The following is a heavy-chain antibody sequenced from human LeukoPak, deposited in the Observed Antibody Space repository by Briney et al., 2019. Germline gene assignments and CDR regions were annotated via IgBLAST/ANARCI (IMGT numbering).Heavy chain of an antibody. CDR2: ISAYNGNT. CDR3: ARDGWNGDYVRWFDP. CDR1: GYTFTSYG. V-gene: IGHV1-18*01. D-gene: IGHD4-17*01. Sequence: ASVKVSCKASGYTFTSYGISWVRQAPGRGLEWMGWISAYNGNTNYAQKLQGRVTMTTDTSTSTAYMELRSLRSDDTAVYYCARDGWNGDYVRWFDPWGQGTLVTVSS. J-gene: IGHJ5*02.